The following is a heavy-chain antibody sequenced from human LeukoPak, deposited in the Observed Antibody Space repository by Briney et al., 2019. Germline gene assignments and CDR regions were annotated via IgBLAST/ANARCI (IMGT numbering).Heavy chain of an antibody. J-gene: IGHJ4*02. D-gene: IGHD2/OR15-2a*01. Sequence: SETLSLTCAVYGGSFSGYYWSWIRQPPGKGLEWIGEINHSGSTNYNPSLKSRVTISVDTSKNQFSLKLSSVTAADTAVYYCARVRVTPNIAIDYWGQGTLVTVSS. CDR1: GGSFSGYY. V-gene: IGHV4-34*01. CDR2: INHSGST. CDR3: ARVRVTPNIAIDY.